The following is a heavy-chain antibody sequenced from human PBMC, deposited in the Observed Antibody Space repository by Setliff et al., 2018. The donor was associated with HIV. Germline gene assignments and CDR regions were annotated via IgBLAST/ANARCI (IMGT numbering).Heavy chain of an antibody. D-gene: IGHD3-10*01. J-gene: IGHJ4*02. V-gene: IGHV4-61*02. CDR3: GRENPGDY. CDR2: IFSTGRS. CDR1: GDSISRGSYY. Sequence: SETLSLTCSVSGDSISRGSYYWSWIRQPAGKELEWVGRIFSTGRSFHNPSLKSRITISVDTSKNQFSLKLSSVTAADTAVYYCGRENPGDYWGQGTLVTVSS.